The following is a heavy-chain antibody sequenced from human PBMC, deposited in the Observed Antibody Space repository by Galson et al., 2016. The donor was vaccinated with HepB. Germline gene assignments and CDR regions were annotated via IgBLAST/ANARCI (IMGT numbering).Heavy chain of an antibody. Sequence: QSGAEVKKPGESLRISCKGSGYSFTNYWITWVRQMPGKGLEWMGRIDPSDSDTNYSPSFQGHVTISADNFITTAYLQWSSLKASDTAMYYCARHKVLSEAFDIWGQGTMVTVSS. V-gene: IGHV5-10-1*01. J-gene: IGHJ3*02. CDR3: ARHKVLSEAFDI. CDR1: GYSFTNYW. CDR2: IDPSDSDT.